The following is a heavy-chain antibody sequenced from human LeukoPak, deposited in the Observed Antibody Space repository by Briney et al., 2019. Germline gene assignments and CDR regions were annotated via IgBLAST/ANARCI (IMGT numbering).Heavy chain of an antibody. CDR2: IIPIFGTA. J-gene: IGHJ4*02. D-gene: IGHD1-26*01. CDR3: AYSGSYDSPFDY. V-gene: IGHV1-69*05. CDR1: GGTFSSYA. Sequence: SVKVSCKASGGTFSSYAISWVRQAPGQGLEWMGRIIPIFGTANYAQKFQGRVTITTDESTSTAYMELSSLRSEDTAVYYCAYSGSYDSPFDYWGQGTLVTVSS.